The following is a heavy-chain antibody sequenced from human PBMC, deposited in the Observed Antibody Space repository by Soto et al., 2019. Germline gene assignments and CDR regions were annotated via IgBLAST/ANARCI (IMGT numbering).Heavy chain of an antibody. D-gene: IGHD6-13*01. J-gene: IGHJ6*02. V-gene: IGHV5-51*01. CDR1: GYSFTSYW. CDR3: ARTAAAGNYHYLLAV. CDR2: IYPGDSDT. Sequence: PGESLKISCKGSGYSFTSYWIGWVRQMPGKGLEWMGIIYPGDSDTRYSPSFQGQVTISADKSISTAYLQWSSLKASDTAMYYCARTAAAGNYHYLLAVWGQGTTVTVSS.